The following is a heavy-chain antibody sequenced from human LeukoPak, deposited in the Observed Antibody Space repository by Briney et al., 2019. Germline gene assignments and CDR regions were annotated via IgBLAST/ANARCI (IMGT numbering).Heavy chain of an antibody. V-gene: IGHV4-30-4*08. J-gene: IGHJ4*02. D-gene: IGHD2-15*01. Sequence: SETLSLTCSLPGGSIISGDYYWSWIRQPPGQGLEWIGYIYHSGRTHYNPSLKSRVTISIDTSKNQFSLRLNSVTATDTAVYYCASEGYCSGGSCYSGLDYWGQGTLVTVSS. CDR2: IYHSGRT. CDR1: GGSIISGDYY. CDR3: ASEGYCSGGSCYSGLDY.